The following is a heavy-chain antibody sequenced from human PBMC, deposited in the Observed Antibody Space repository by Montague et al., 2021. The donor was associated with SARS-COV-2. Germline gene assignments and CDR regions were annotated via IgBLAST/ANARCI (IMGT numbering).Heavy chain of an antibody. CDR3: VRDPAPSGSGTFYDY. V-gene: IGHV4-59*02. J-gene: IGHJ4*02. Sequence: SETLSLTCTVSGDSVSHDFWTWIRQPPGKGLEWIGYVYYSRSSSYNPSLMCRVSIAVDTSKNQFSLRLGTVTAADTAIYYCVRDPAPSGSGTFYDYWGQGTLVAVSS. CDR2: VYYSRSS. D-gene: IGHD1-26*01. CDR1: GDSVSHDF.